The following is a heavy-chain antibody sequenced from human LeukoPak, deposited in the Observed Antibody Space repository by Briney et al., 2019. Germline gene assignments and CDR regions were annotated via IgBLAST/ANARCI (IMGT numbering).Heavy chain of an antibody. J-gene: IGHJ4*02. CDR2: ISGTGGST. D-gene: IGHD3-22*01. V-gene: IGHV3-23*01. CDR1: GFTFSSYA. CDR3: AKDDHYYDSSGYYPTFFDY. Sequence: GGSLRLSCAASGFTFSSYAMSWVRQAPGKGLQWVSAISGTGGSTYYAAFMKGRFTISRDNSKNTLYLQMTSLRAEDTAVYYCAKDDHYYDSSGYYPTFFDYWGQGTRVTASS.